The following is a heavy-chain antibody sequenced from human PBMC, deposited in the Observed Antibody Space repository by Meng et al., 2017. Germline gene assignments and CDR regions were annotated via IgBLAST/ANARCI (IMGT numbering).Heavy chain of an antibody. V-gene: IGHV3-30*04. CDR3: ASAGGTTVAATALFGY. Sequence: GGSLSLSCAASGFTFSSYAMHWVRQAPGKGLEWVAVISYDGSNKYYADSVKGRFTISRDNSKNTLYLQMNSLRAEDTAVYYCASAGGTTVAATALFGYWGQGTLVTVSS. J-gene: IGHJ4*02. CDR2: ISYDGSNK. CDR1: GFTFSSYA. D-gene: IGHD6-25*01.